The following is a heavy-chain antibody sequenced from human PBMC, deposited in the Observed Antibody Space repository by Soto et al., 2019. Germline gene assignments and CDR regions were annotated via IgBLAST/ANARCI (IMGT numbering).Heavy chain of an antibody. CDR3: ARDVCSSTSCYLNYYYGMDV. CDR2: IYYSGST. J-gene: IGHJ6*02. CDR1: GGSISSGDYY. V-gene: IGHV4-30-4*01. D-gene: IGHD2-2*01. Sequence: QVQLQESGPGLVKPSQTLSLTCNVSGGSISSGDYYWSWIRQPPGKGLEWIGYIYYSGSTYYNPSLKSRVTISVDTSKKQFSLKLSSVTAADTAVYYCARDVCSSTSCYLNYYYGMDVWGQGTTVTVSS.